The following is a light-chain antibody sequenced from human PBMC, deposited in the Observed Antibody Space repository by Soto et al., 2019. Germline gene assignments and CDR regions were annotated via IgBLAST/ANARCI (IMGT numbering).Light chain of an antibody. CDR3: EPYNSDSGA. CDR2: KAS. Sequence: DLKMAESAYSLYLAGRRSVTKNCRASQTISSWLAWYQQKPGKAPKLLIYKASTLKSGVPSRFSCCGSGTEYALSIRCLQSDCFATYFCEPYNSDSGAFGQGTKVDIK. J-gene: IGKJ1*01. V-gene: IGKV1-5*03. CDR1: QTISSW.